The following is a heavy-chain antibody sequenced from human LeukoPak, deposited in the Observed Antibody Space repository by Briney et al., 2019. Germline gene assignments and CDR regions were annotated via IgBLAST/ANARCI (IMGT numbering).Heavy chain of an antibody. CDR3: ARWVCSSTSCYYFDY. J-gene: IGHJ4*02. CDR2: IDPSSTYI. D-gene: IGHD2-2*01. Sequence: PGGSLRLSCAASGFTVSSNYMSWVRQAPGKGLEWVSAIDPSSTYIYYADSVKGRFTISRDNVQNSLYLQMNSLRAEDTAVYYCARWVCSSTSCYYFDYWGQGTLVIVSS. V-gene: IGHV3-21*01. CDR1: GFTVSSNY.